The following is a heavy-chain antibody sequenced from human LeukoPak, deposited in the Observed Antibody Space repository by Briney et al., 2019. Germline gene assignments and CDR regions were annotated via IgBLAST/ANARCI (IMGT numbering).Heavy chain of an antibody. J-gene: IGHJ4*02. CDR3: ARDRLHYGEYEKTLDY. CDR2: ISYSSSTI. CDR1: GFTFSSYS. D-gene: IGHD4-17*01. Sequence: GGSLRLSCAASGFTFSSYSMTWVRQAPGKGLEWVSYISYSSSTIYYADSVKGRFTISRDNAKNSLYLQMNSLRVDDTAVYYCARDRLHYGEYEKTLDYWGQGTLVTVSS. V-gene: IGHV3-48*01.